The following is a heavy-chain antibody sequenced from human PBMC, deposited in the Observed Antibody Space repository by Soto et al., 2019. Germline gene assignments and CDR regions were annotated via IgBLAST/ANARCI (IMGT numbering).Heavy chain of an antibody. CDR1: GDSISSLY. D-gene: IGHD6-19*01. V-gene: IGHV4-59*01. Sequence: QVQLQESGPGLVKPSETLSLTCTVSGDSISSLYWSWIRQPPGKGLEWIGYIYYSGSINYKPSLKSRFTISVDPSKNQFSLRLSSVTAADTAVYYCAKSLWDTSGWKTDYWGQGTLVTVSS. J-gene: IGHJ4*02. CDR3: AKSLWDTSGWKTDY. CDR2: IYYSGSI.